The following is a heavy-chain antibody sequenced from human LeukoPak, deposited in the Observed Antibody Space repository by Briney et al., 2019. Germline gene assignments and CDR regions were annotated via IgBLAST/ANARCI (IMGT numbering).Heavy chain of an antibody. CDR1: GGTFSSYA. V-gene: IGHV1-69*01. D-gene: IGHD1-26*01. CDR2: INPDFGKA. J-gene: IGHJ4*02. CDR3: ARSSGSGY. Sequence: SVKVSCKASGGTFSSYAISWVRQAPGKGLEWMGGINPDFGKANYAQKFQGRVTITADESTSTAYMELSSLRSEDTAVYYCARSSGSGYWGQGTLVTVSS.